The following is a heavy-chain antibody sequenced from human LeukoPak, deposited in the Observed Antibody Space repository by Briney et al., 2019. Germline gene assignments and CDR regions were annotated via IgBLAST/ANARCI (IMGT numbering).Heavy chain of an antibody. J-gene: IGHJ4*02. V-gene: IGHV3-30*18. CDR2: ISSDGSHK. CDR3: AKDTTRVGLDQ. D-gene: IGHD1-14*01. CDR1: GFTFGSSG. Sequence: GGSLRLSCAASGFTFGSSGMHWVRQAPGRGLVWVALISSDGSHKYHADSVKGRFTISRDNSKNTLYLQMNSLRAEDTAVYYCAKDTTRVGLDQWGQGTLVTVSS.